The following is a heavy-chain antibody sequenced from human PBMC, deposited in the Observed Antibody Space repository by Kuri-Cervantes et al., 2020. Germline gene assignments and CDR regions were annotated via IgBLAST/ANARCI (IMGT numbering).Heavy chain of an antibody. CDR2: INHSGST. V-gene: IGHV4-34*01. CDR1: GGSFSGYY. J-gene: IGHJ4*02. Sequence: SETLSLTCAVYGGSFSGYYWSWIRQPPGKGLEWLGEINHSGSTTLKSRVTISVDKSKNQFSLKLSSVTAADTAVYYCATIAAAPPFDYWGQGTLVTVSS. D-gene: IGHD6-13*01. CDR3: ATIAAAPPFDY.